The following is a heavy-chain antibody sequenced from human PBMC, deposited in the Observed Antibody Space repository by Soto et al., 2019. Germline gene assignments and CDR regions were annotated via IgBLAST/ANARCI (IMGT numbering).Heavy chain of an antibody. D-gene: IGHD6-6*01. J-gene: IGHJ5*02. CDR3: ARRSSSSLGSLFDP. CDR2: MYYTGNK. CDR1: GGYISSSTYY. Sequence: PSKTLSLTCTVSGGYISSSTYYWDWIRQPPGKGLEWIGAMYYTGNKNYNPSLESRVTMSVDTSKNQFSLKLSSVTPTDTAVYYCARRSSSSLGSLFDPWGRGILVTVS. V-gene: IGHV4-39*01.